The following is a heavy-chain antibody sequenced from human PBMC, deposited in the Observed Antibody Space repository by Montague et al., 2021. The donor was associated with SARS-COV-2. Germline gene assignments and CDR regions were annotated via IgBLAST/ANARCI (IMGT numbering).Heavy chain of an antibody. D-gene: IGHD2-15*01. J-gene: IGHJ4*02. CDR3: ARHYSATRPADY. CDR2: VSDSGSS. V-gene: IGHV4-59*08. CDR1: GGSISRFY. Sequence: SETLSLTCTVSGGSISRFYWSWFRQPPGKGLEWIGYVSDSGSSNYNPSLTSRVTMSVDTSKNQFSLKVNSVTAADTAVYYCARHYSATRPADYWGQGTLVTVSS.